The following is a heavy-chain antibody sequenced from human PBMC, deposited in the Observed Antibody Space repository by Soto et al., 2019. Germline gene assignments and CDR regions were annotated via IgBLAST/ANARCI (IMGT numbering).Heavy chain of an antibody. Sequence: GGSLRLSCAASGFIFTNYAMNWVRQAPGKWLEWVSVIGGRGNSAYYADSVQGRFTISRDNSKNTLSLQMSSLTADDTAIYYCVREGRGSFDFWGRGXMLTV. V-gene: IGHV3-23*01. J-gene: IGHJ3*01. CDR1: GFIFTNYA. CDR3: VREGRGSFDF. D-gene: IGHD5-12*01. CDR2: IGGRGNSA.